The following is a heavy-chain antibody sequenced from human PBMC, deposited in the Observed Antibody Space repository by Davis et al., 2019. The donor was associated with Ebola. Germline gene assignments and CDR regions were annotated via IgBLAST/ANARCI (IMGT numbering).Heavy chain of an antibody. V-gene: IGHV4-38-2*02. CDR2: VYHSGST. CDR3: ARGARFTSKGGKEYLYFGLDV. J-gene: IGHJ6*02. Sequence: PSETLSLTCNVSGYSISSGYYWGWIRQPPGKGLEWIGNVYHSGSTYYNPSLQSRVTISIDTSKNQFSLKLSSVSAADRAVYYCARGARFTSKGGKEYLYFGLDVWGQGTTVTVSS. D-gene: IGHD3-16*01. CDR1: GYSISSGYY.